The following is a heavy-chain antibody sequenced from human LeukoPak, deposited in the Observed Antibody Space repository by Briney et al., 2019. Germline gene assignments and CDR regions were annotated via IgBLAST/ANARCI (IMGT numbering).Heavy chain of an antibody. CDR3: ARGNIGYCSSTSCYEGDY. Sequence: GGSLRLSCAASGFTFSSYSMNWVRQAPGKGLEWVSYISISSSTIYYADSVKGRFAISRDNAKNSLYLQMNSLRAEDTAVYCCARGNIGYCSSTSCYEGDYWGQGTLVTVSS. J-gene: IGHJ4*02. CDR2: ISISSSTI. V-gene: IGHV3-48*01. D-gene: IGHD2-2*01. CDR1: GFTFSSYS.